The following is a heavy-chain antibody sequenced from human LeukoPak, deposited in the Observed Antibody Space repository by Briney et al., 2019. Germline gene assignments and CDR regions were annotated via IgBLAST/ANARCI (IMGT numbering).Heavy chain of an antibody. D-gene: IGHD3-10*01. J-gene: IGHJ4*02. CDR1: GFTFEDYG. CDR3: ARDDYGSASWNDY. CDR2: IIWSGGST. Sequence: GGSLRLSCAASGFTFEDYGMSWVRQTPGKGLEWVSGIIWSGGSTGYADSVKGRFTISRDNAKNSLYLQMNSLRAEDTALYYCARDDYGSASWNDYWGQGTLVTVSS. V-gene: IGHV3-20*04.